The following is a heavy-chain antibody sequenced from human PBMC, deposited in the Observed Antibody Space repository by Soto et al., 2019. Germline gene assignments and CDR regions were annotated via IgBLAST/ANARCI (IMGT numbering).Heavy chain of an antibody. CDR1: GYTFTSYN. D-gene: IGHD2-21*01. J-gene: IGHJ4*02. Sequence: QVQLVQSGAEVKKPGASVKVSCKASGYTFTSYNFNWVRQATGQGLEWMGWVNPNSGNTAYAQNFQGRVTMTRNTSIHTVYMELSSLRFEDTAVYYCARGSGEDFDYWGQGTLVTVSS. CDR2: VNPNSGNT. V-gene: IGHV1-8*01. CDR3: ARGSGEDFDY.